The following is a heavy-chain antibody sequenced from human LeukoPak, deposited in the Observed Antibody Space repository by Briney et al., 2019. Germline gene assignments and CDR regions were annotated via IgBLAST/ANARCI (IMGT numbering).Heavy chain of an antibody. V-gene: IGHV4-4*08. CDR3: ARDQRLAEMATICWFDP. CDR1: GGSINSYY. CDR2: IYNSGTT. Sequence: SETLSLTCTVSGGSINSYYRSWIRQPPGKGLEWIGYIYNSGTTSYNTPLKSRVTISEDRSKNQFSLNLTSVTAADTAVYYCARDQRLAEMATICWFDPWGQGTLVTVSS. J-gene: IGHJ5*02. D-gene: IGHD5-24*01.